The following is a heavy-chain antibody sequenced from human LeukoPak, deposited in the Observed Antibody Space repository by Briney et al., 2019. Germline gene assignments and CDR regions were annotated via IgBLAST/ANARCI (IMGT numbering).Heavy chain of an antibody. Sequence: SVKVSCKASRGTFSSYAISWVRQAPGQGLEWMGGIIPIFGTANYAQKFQGRVTITADESTSTAYMELSSLRSEDTAVYYCARDQSRDSGSYDFWGQGTLVTVSS. J-gene: IGHJ4*02. CDR2: IIPIFGTA. D-gene: IGHD1-26*01. CDR1: RGTFSSYA. CDR3: ARDQSRDSGSYDF. V-gene: IGHV1-69*13.